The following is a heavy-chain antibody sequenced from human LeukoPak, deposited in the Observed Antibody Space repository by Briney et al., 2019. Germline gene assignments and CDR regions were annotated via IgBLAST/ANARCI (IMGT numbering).Heavy chain of an antibody. CDR1: GFTVSSNY. V-gene: IGHV3-53*01. Sequence: GGSLRLSCAASGFTVSSNYMAWVRQAPGKGLECVSVIYSGGRTYYGDSVKGRFTISRDNSKNTLYLQMNSLKTEDTAVYYCTTDLESVLLWFGELWVDYWGQGTLVTVSS. J-gene: IGHJ4*02. CDR3: TTDLESVLLWFGELWVDY. CDR2: IYSGGRT. D-gene: IGHD3-10*01.